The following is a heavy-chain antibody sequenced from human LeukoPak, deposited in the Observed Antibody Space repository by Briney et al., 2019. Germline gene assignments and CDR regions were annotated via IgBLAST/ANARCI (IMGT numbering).Heavy chain of an antibody. CDR3: AIHNYGDYFPALSLDY. J-gene: IGHJ4*02. Sequence: SETLSLTCTVAADSITVYYCSWIRQPPGKGLEWIGYIYYSGSTNYNPSLKSRVTISVDTSKNQFSLKLRSVTAADTAVYYCAIHNYGDYFPALSLDYWGQGTLVTVSS. V-gene: IGHV4-59*08. CDR2: IYYSGST. D-gene: IGHD4-17*01. CDR1: ADSITVYY.